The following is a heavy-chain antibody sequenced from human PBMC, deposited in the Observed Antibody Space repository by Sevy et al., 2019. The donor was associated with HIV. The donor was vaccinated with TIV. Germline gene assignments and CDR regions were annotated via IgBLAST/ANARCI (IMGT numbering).Heavy chain of an antibody. CDR3: ARDSEDWEYSSGSQGTWYFDL. D-gene: IGHD6-19*01. CDR1: GYTFTSHA. J-gene: IGHJ2*01. CDR2: INTNTGNP. V-gene: IGHV7-4-1*02. Sequence: ASVKVSCKASGYTFTSHAMNWVRQAPGQGLEWMGWINTNTGNPTYAQGFTGRFVFSLDTSVSTAYLQISSLKAEDTAVYYCARDSEDWEYSSGSQGTWYFDLWGRGTLVTVSS.